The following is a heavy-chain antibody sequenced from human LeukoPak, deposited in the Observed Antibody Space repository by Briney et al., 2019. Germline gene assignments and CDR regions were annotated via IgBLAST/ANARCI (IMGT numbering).Heavy chain of an antibody. CDR3: ATGSYYDSSGYLTNWFDP. Sequence: ASVKVSCKVSGYTLTELSMHWVRQAPGKGLEWMGGFDPEDGETIYAQKFQDRVTMTEDTSTDTAYVELSSLRSEDTAVYYCATGSYYDSSGYLTNWFDPWGQGTLVTVSS. CDR2: FDPEDGET. CDR1: GYTLTELS. V-gene: IGHV1-24*01. D-gene: IGHD3-22*01. J-gene: IGHJ5*02.